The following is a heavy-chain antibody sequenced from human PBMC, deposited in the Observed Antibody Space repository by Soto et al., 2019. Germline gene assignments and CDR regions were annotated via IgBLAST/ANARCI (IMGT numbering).Heavy chain of an antibody. D-gene: IGHD1-1*01. CDR3: ARHSATTYYFDY. CDR1: GYSFTIYW. Sequence: PGESRKISCNCSGYSFTIYWISLVLQMPGKGLEWMGRIDPSDSYTNYGPSFQGHVTISADKSISTAYLQWSSLKASDTAMYYCARHSATTYYFDYWGQGTLVTVSS. V-gene: IGHV5-10-1*01. J-gene: IGHJ4*02. CDR2: IDPSDSYT.